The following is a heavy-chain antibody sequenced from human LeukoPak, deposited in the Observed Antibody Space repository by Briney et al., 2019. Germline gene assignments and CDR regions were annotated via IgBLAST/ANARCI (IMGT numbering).Heavy chain of an antibody. V-gene: IGHV4-39*01. CDR3: ARQALRYWTHYYYYGKDV. CDR1: GGSISSSSYY. D-gene: IGHD3-9*01. J-gene: IGHJ6*02. Sequence: SETLSLTCTVSGGSISSSSYYWGWIRQPPGKGLEWIGSIYYSGTTYYNPSLKSRVTISVDTSKNQFSLKLSSVTAADTAVYYCARQALRYWTHYYYYGKDVWGQGTTVTVSS. CDR2: IYYSGTT.